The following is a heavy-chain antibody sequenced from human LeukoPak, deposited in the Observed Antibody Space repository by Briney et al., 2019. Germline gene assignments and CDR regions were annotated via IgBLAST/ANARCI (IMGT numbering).Heavy chain of an antibody. CDR2: ISSSSSYI. Sequence: GGSLRLSCAASGFTFSSYSMNWVRQAPGKGLEWVSSISSSSSYIYYADSVKGRFTISRDNAKNSLHLQTNSLRAEDTAVYYCARVPLHEAYFDYWGQGTLVTVSS. D-gene: IGHD3-10*01. CDR1: GFTFSSYS. V-gene: IGHV3-21*01. J-gene: IGHJ4*02. CDR3: ARVPLHEAYFDY.